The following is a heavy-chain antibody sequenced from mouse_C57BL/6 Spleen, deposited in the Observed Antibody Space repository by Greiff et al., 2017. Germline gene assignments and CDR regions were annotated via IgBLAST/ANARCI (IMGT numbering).Heavy chain of an antibody. V-gene: IGHV8-8*01. D-gene: IGHD2-1*01. Sequence: QVTLQVSGPGILQPSQTLSLTCSFSGFSLSTFGMGVGWLRPPSGKGLEWLAHLWWDDDTYYNPALKSWPTVYKDTSKNQVFLQIANVDTADTATYYCDRMGNYYAPDYWGQGTTLTVSS. J-gene: IGHJ2*01. CDR3: DRMGNYYAPDY. CDR1: GFSLSTFGMG. CDR2: LWWDDDT.